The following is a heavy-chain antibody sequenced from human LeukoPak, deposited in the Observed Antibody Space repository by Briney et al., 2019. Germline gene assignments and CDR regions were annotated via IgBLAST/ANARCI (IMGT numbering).Heavy chain of an antibody. Sequence: PSETLSLTCAVYGGSFSGYYWSWIRQPPGKGLEWIGEINHSGSTNYNPSLKSRVTISVDTSKNQFSLKLSSVTAADTAVYYCARGGIAAAFDPWGQGTLVTVSS. D-gene: IGHD6-13*01. V-gene: IGHV4-34*01. CDR1: GGSFSGYY. CDR2: INHSGST. CDR3: ARGGIAAAFDP. J-gene: IGHJ5*02.